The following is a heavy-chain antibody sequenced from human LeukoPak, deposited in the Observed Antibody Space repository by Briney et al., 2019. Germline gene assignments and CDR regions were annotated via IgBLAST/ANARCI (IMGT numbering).Heavy chain of an antibody. CDR1: GFSFSSFG. J-gene: IGHJ5*02. D-gene: IGHD3-3*01. V-gene: IGHV3-30*03. CDR3: ARERERFLNL. Sequence: GGTLRLSCVASGFSFSSFGMHWVRQAPGKGLEWVAVISYDGSNRYYADSVKGRFTISRDNSKNTLYLQMNNLRTEDTAIYYCARERERFLNLWGQGTLVTVSS. CDR2: ISYDGSNR.